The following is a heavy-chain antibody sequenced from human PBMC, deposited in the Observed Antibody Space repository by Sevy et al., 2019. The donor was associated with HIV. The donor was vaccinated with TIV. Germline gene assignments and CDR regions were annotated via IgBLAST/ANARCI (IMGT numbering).Heavy chain of an antibody. V-gene: IGHV1-46*01. CDR3: ARDRGTTDNWFDP. D-gene: IGHD1-7*01. CDR1: GYTFTSYY. CDR2: INPSGGST. J-gene: IGHJ5*02. Sequence: ASVKVSCKASGYTFTSYYMHWVRQAPGQGLEWMGIINPSGGSTSYAQKFQGRVTMTRDTSTSTVYMELSSRRSEDTAGYYCARDRGTTDNWFDPWGQGTLVTVS.